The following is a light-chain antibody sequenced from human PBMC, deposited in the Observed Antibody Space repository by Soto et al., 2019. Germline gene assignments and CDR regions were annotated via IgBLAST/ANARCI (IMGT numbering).Light chain of an antibody. CDR3: QQYGSSPPNT. V-gene: IGKV3-20*01. J-gene: IGKJ2*01. CDR2: GAS. Sequence: EIVLTQSPGTLSLSPGERATLSCRASQSVSSSYLAWYQQKPGQAPRLLIYGASRRATGIPDRFSGSGSRTDFTLTISRLEPEDFALYYCQQYGSSPPNTCGQGTKLEIK. CDR1: QSVSSSY.